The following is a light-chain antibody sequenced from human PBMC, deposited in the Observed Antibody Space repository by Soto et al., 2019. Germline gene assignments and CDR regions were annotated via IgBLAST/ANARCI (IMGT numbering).Light chain of an antibody. CDR3: LAWDSSTVV. V-gene: IGLV3-1*01. Sequence: SYELTQAPSVSVSPGQTASITCSGDKLGDKYACWYQQKPGQSPVLVIYQDSKRPSGIPERFSGSNSGNTATLTISGTQAMDEADYYCLAWDSSTVVFGGGTQLTVL. J-gene: IGLJ2*01. CDR2: QDS. CDR1: KLGDKY.